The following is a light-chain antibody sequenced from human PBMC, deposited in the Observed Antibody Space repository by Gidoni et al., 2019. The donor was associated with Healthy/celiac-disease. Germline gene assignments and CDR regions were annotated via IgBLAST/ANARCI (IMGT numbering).Light chain of an antibody. CDR2: DAS. CDR3: QQRSNWPLFT. CDR1: QSVSSY. Sequence: ILLTHSPATLSLSPGALATLSCRASQSVSSYLAWYQQKPGQAPRLLIYDASTRATGIPARCSGSGSGTDFTRTISSIEPEEFAGYYCQQRSNWPLFTFGPGTKVDIK. J-gene: IGKJ3*01. V-gene: IGKV3-11*01.